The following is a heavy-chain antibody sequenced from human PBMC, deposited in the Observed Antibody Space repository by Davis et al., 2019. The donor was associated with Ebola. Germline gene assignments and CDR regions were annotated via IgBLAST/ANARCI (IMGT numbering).Heavy chain of an antibody. J-gene: IGHJ4*02. Sequence: GESLKISCAASGFTFSSYAMSWVRQAPGKGLEWVSAISGSGGSTSYADSVKGRFTISRDNAKNTLYLQMNSLRAEDTAVYYCAKSYDIPFSTFDYWGQGTLVTVSS. CDR2: ISGSGGST. CDR1: GFTFSSYA. V-gene: IGHV3-23*01. CDR3: AKSYDIPFSTFDY. D-gene: IGHD3-22*01.